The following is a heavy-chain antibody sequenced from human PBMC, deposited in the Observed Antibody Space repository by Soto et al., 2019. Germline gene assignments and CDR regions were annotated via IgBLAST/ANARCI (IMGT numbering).Heavy chain of an antibody. CDR1: GGSINSYY. CDR3: ARLYGLDAFDI. CDR2: IYYSGST. D-gene: IGHD3-16*02. J-gene: IGHJ3*02. V-gene: IGHV4-59*08. Sequence: QVQLQESGPGLVKPSETLSLTCTVSGGSINSYYWRWIRQPPGKGLEWIGYIYYSGSTNYNPSLKSRATKSLDTSKNQFSLKLSSVTAADTAVYYCARLYGLDAFDIWGQGTMVTVSS.